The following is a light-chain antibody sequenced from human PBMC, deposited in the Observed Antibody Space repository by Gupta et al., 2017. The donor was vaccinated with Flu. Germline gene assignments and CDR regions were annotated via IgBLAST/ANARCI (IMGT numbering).Light chain of an antibody. CDR2: WAS. CDR3: QQYDSAPWT. CDR1: QSVLYSSNNKNY. J-gene: IGKJ1*01. Sequence: DIVMTQSPYSLAVSLGERATINCKSSQSVLYSSNNKNYLAWYQQKPGQPPKLLIYWASTREYGVPDRFSGRGSGTDFTLTISSLQAEDVAVYYCQQYDSAPWTFGQGTKVEIK. V-gene: IGKV4-1*01.